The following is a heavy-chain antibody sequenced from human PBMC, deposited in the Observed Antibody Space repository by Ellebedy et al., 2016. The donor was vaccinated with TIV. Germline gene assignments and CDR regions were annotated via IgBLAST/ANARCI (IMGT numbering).Heavy chain of an antibody. D-gene: IGHD4-23*01. CDR2: IKSKIYGGTM. CDR3: TTDNGGYRLDY. J-gene: IGHJ4*02. V-gene: IGHV3-15*07. CDR1: GFTFSYAW. Sequence: GESLKISXAASGFTFSYAWMNWVRQAPGKGLEWVGRIKSKIYGGTMDYAAPVKGRFTISGDASSNTLFLQMDSLKTEDTGVYYCTTDNGGYRLDYWGQGTLVTVSS.